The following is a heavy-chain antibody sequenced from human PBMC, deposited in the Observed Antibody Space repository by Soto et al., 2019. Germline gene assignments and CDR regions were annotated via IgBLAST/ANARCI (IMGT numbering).Heavy chain of an antibody. J-gene: IGHJ5*02. V-gene: IGHV1-8*01. CDR2: MNPNSGNT. Sequence: SVKVSCKASGYTFTSYDINWVRQATGQGLEWMGWMNPNSGNTGYAQKFQGRVTMTRNTSISTAYMELSSLRSEDTAVYYCARGGCSSTSCVNWFDPWGQGTLVTVSS. D-gene: IGHD2-2*01. CDR1: GYTFTSYD. CDR3: ARGGCSSTSCVNWFDP.